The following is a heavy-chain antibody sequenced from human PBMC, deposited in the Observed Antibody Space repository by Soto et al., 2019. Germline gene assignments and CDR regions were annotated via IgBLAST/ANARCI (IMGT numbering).Heavy chain of an antibody. CDR3: ATRITVFGLLIPPFDP. D-gene: IGHD3-3*01. Sequence: SETLSLTCTVSGYSISTGYYWAWVRQSPGKGLEWIGGINLTGAAYYNPSLKSRVTMSVDTSKNQFSLRLSSVTAADTAIYYCATRITVFGLLIPPFDPWGQGTQVTVSS. J-gene: IGHJ5*02. V-gene: IGHV4-38-2*02. CDR2: INLTGAA. CDR1: GYSISTGYY.